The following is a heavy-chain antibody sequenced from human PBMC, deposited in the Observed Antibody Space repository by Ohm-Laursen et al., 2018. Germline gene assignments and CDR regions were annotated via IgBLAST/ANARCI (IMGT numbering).Heavy chain of an antibody. CDR3: AGGGGGGLLSDP. J-gene: IGHJ5*02. V-gene: IGHV1-8*01. CDR1: GYTFSSYD. D-gene: IGHD3-16*01. CDR2: MNPNSHNT. Sequence: ASVKVSCKASGYTFSSYDIIWVRQASGQGPEWMGWMNPNSHNTGYARKFRGRVSMTSDSSISTAYMELYSLTSEDAAACYRAGGGGGGLLSDPWGQGTLVTVSS.